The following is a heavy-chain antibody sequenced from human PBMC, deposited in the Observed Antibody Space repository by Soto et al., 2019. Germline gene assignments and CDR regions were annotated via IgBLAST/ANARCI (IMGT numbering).Heavy chain of an antibody. V-gene: IGHV3-33*06. Sequence: QVQLVESGGGVVQPGKSLRLSCAASGFTLSSSVMHWVRQAPGKGLEWVAVFWKDGTTKYYADSVKGRFTISRDNSKNAPYLELNSLRPEDTALYYCAKWKRPPPPYSAYEPFDYGGHGTLVSVSS. D-gene: IGHD5-12*01. J-gene: IGHJ4*01. CDR3: AKWKRPPPPYSAYEPFDY. CDR2: FWKDGTTK. CDR1: GFTLSSSV.